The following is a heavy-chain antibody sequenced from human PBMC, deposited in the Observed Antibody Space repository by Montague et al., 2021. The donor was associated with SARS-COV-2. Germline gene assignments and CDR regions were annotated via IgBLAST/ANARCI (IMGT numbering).Heavy chain of an antibody. CDR2: IYHGGFT. V-gene: IGHV4-59*04. J-gene: IGHJ5*01. Sequence: SETLSLTCSVSGGSMSSYHWGWIRQPPGKGLEWIGAIYHGGFTHYNPSLKSRLTMSLDTSKSQFSLRLSSVTAADTAIYYCARAYCGGDCNYLYIWFDSWGQGALVTVSS. CDR3: ARAYCGGDCNYLYIWFDS. D-gene: IGHD2-21*01. CDR1: GGSMSSYH.